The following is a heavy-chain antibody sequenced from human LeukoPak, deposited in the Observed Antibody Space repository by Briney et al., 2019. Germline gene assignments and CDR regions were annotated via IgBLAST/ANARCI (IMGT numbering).Heavy chain of an antibody. J-gene: IGHJ3*02. V-gene: IGHV3-21*01. CDR1: GFTFSSYS. Sequence: PGGSLRLSCAASGFTFSSYSMNWVRQAPGKGLEWVSSISSSSSYIYYADSVKGRFTISRDNAKNSLYLQMNSLRAEDTAVYYCASSQRWLRKNDAFDIWGQGTMVTVSS. CDR3: ASSQRWLRKNDAFDI. CDR2: ISSSSSYI. D-gene: IGHD5-24*01.